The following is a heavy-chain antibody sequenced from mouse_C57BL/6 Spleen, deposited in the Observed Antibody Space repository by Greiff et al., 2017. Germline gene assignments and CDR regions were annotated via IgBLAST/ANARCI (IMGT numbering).Heavy chain of an antibody. CDR3: AREGGTDWFAY. Sequence: QVQLQQSGAELARPGASVKLSCKASGYTFTSYGISWVKQRTGQGLEWIGEIYPRSGNTYYNEKFKGKATLTADKSSSTAYMELRSLTSEDSAVYFCAREGGTDWFAYWGQGTLVTVSA. V-gene: IGHV1-81*01. CDR2: IYPRSGNT. J-gene: IGHJ3*01. CDR1: GYTFTSYG. D-gene: IGHD3-3*01.